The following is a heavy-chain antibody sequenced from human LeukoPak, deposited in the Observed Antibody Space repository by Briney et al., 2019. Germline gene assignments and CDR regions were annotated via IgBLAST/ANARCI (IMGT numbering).Heavy chain of an antibody. CDR3: AATDIVVVPAAAGARWFDP. Sequence: SVKVSCKASGGTFSSYAISWVRQAPGQGLEWMGRIIPIFGTANYAQKFQGRVTITTDESTSTAYMELSSLRSEDTAVYYCAATDIVVVPAAAGARWFDPWGQGTLVTVSS. CDR2: IIPIFGTA. J-gene: IGHJ5*02. V-gene: IGHV1-69*05. D-gene: IGHD2-2*01. CDR1: GGTFSSYA.